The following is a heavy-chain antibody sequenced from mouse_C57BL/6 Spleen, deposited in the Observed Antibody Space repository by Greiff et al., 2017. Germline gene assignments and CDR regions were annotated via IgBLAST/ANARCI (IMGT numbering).Heavy chain of an antibody. D-gene: IGHD1-1*01. J-gene: IGHJ3*01. CDR2: ISYDGSN. V-gene: IGHV3-6*01. CDR1: GYSITSGYY. Sequence: EVKLVESGPGLVKPSQSLSLTCSVTGYSITSGYYWNWLRQFPGNKLEWMGYISYDGSNNYNPSLKNRISITRDTSKNQFFLKLNSVTTEDTATYYCAREGNYYGSSYWFAYWGQGTLVTVSA. CDR3: AREGNYYGSSYWFAY.